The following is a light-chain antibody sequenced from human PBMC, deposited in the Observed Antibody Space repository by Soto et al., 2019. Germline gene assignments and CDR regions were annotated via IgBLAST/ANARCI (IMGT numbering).Light chain of an antibody. J-gene: IGLJ2*01. CDR2: QVT. CDR3: LSYTSSGTVV. CDR1: SSDVGDYNY. Sequence: QSALTQPASVSGSPGQSLTISCTGTSSDVGDYNYVSWYQHHPGKPPKLVIYQVTNRPSGVSNRFSGSKSGSTASLTISGLQAEDGADYYCLSYTSSGTVVFGGGTKLTVL. V-gene: IGLV2-14*01.